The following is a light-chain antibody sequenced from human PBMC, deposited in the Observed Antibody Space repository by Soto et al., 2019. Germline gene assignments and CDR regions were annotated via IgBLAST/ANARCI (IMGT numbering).Light chain of an antibody. CDR3: CSYAGSSYV. Sequence: QSALTQPRSVSGSPGQSVTISCTGTSSDVGGYNSVSWYQQHPGKAPKLIIYDVSKRPSGVPDRFSGSKSGNTASLTISGLQAEDEADYYCCSYAGSSYVFGTGTKLTVL. CDR2: DVS. J-gene: IGLJ1*01. V-gene: IGLV2-11*01. CDR1: SSDVGGYNS.